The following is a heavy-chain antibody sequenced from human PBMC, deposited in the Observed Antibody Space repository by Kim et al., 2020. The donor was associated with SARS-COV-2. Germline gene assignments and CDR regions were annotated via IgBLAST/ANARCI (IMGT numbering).Heavy chain of an antibody. V-gene: IGHV3-30*18. D-gene: IGHD6-13*01. Sequence: GGSLRLSCAASGFTFSSYGMHWVRQAPGKGLEWVAVISYDGSNKYYADSVKGRFTISRDNSKNTLYLQMNSLRAEDTAVYYCAKNPSRIAAAGAVFDYWG. CDR3: AKNPSRIAAAGAVFDY. CDR1: GFTFSSYG. CDR2: ISYDGSNK. J-gene: IGHJ4*01.